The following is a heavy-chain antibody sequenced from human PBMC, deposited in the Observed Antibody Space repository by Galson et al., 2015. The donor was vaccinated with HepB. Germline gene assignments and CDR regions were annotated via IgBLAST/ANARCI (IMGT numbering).Heavy chain of an antibody. J-gene: IGHJ4*02. Sequence: SVKVSCKASGYTFTSYGISWVRQAPGQGLEWMGWISAYNGNTNYAQKLQGRVTMTTDTSTSTAYMELRSLRSDDTAVYYCARDGEVDTAMDYGDYFDYWGQGTLVTVSS. CDR2: ISAYNGNT. V-gene: IGHV1-18*01. D-gene: IGHD5-18*01. CDR1: GYTFTSYG. CDR3: ARDGEVDTAMDYGDYFDY.